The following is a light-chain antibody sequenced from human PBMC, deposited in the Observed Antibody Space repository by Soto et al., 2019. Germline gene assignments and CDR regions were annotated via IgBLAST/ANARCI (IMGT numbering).Light chain of an antibody. CDR1: QSISSW. CDR3: QQYKSYSPWT. Sequence: DIQMTQSPSTLSASVGDRVTITCRASQSISSWLAWYQQKPGKAPKLLIYKASSLESGVPSRFSGSGSGTEFTLTLSSLEPDDFAIYYCQQYKSYSPWTFGQRAKVEIK. CDR2: KAS. J-gene: IGKJ1*01. V-gene: IGKV1-5*03.